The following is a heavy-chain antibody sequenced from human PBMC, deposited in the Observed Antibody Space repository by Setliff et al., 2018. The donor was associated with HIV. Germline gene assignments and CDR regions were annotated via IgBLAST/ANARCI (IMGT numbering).Heavy chain of an antibody. CDR2: IYTSGST. D-gene: IGHD2-21*01. J-gene: IGHJ6*03. CDR3: ARDGAGEYYYYYYYMDV. V-gene: IGHV4-61*09. CDR1: GGSISSGSYY. Sequence: SETLSLTCTVSGGSISSGSYYWSWIRQPAGKGLEWIGHIYTSGSTNYNPSLKSRVTISVDTSKNQFSLKLSSATAADTAVYYCARDGAGEYYYYYYYMDVWGKGTTVTVSS.